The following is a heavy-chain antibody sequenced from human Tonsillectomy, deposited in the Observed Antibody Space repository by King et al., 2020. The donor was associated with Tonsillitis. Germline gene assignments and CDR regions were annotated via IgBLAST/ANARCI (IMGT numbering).Heavy chain of an antibody. Sequence: VQLVQSGGGLVQPVGSLRISCAVSGLTLSSYWMTWVRQAPGKGLEWVANIKQDGSEKYYVDSVKGRFTISRDNAKNSLYLQINSLRAEDTAVYYCARDRGAFDIWGQGTMVTVSS. J-gene: IGHJ3*02. CDR2: IKQDGSEK. CDR3: ARDRGAFDI. D-gene: IGHD3-10*01. V-gene: IGHV3-7*03. CDR1: GLTLSSYW.